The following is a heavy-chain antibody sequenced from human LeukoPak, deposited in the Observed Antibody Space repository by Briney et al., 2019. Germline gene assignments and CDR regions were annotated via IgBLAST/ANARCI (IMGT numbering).Heavy chain of an antibody. J-gene: IGHJ4*02. CDR1: GGSFSDYY. CDR2: INHSGST. D-gene: IGHD1-20*01. V-gene: IGHV4-34*01. Sequence: SETLSLTCAVYGGSFSDYYWSWIRQPPGKGLEWIGEINHSGSTNYKPTLKSRVSISADTSKNQFSLKLSSVTAADTAVYYCAREERGITGRGAFDYWGQGTLVTVSS. CDR3: AREERGITGRGAFDY.